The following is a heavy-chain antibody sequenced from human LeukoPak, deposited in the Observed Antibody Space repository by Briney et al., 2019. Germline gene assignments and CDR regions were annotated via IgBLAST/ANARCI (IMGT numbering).Heavy chain of an antibody. CDR2: IYYSGST. CDR3: ARAYGDYYSEFDY. V-gene: IGHV4-59*07. D-gene: IGHD4-17*01. J-gene: IGHJ4*02. Sequence: PSDTLSLTCTLSGDPISSYYWSWIRQPPGKGLEWIGYIYYSGSTNYSPSLKSRVSISVDSSKNQFSLKLSSVTAADTAVYYCARAYGDYYSEFDYWGQGTLVTVSS. CDR1: GDPISSYY.